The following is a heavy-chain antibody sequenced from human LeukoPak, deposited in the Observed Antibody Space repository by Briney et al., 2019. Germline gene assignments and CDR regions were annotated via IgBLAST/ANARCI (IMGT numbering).Heavy chain of an antibody. CDR3: ARFKQLGRSFDS. Sequence: SETLFLTCTVSGGSIGKTSYYWGWIRQPPGKGLEWIGNIYYSGTTYYNPSLKSRVTISVDTSKNQFSLTLNSVTAADTAVYFCARFKQLGRSFDSWGLGSLVTVSS. J-gene: IGHJ4*02. CDR2: IYYSGTT. V-gene: IGHV4-39*07. D-gene: IGHD1-1*01. CDR1: GGSIGKTSYY.